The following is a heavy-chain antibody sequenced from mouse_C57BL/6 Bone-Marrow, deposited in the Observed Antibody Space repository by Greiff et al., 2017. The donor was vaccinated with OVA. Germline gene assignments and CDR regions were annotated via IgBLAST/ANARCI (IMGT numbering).Heavy chain of an antibody. Sequence: QVQLKESGAELVRPGASVTLSCKASGYTFTDYEMHWVKQTPVNGLEWIGAIDPETGGTAYNQKFKGKAILTADKSSSTAYMELRSLTSEDSAVYYCTRSLYYYGSSYGFAYWGQGTLVTVSA. CDR3: TRSLYYYGSSYGFAY. J-gene: IGHJ3*01. D-gene: IGHD1-1*01. CDR2: IDPETGGT. V-gene: IGHV1-15*01. CDR1: GYTFTDYE.